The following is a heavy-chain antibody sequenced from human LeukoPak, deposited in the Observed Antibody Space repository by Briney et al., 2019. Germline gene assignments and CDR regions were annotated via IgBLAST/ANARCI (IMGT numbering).Heavy chain of an antibody. D-gene: IGHD3-22*01. Sequence: GGSLRLSCAASGFTVSSNYMSWVRQAPGKGLEWVSVIYSDASTYYADSVKGRFTISRDNSKKTLYVQMSSLRAEDTAVYYCARGIYYYDSNGYHPFDYWGQGTLVTVSS. V-gene: IGHV3-66*02. J-gene: IGHJ4*02. CDR3: ARGIYYYDSNGYHPFDY. CDR1: GFTVSSNY. CDR2: IYSDAST.